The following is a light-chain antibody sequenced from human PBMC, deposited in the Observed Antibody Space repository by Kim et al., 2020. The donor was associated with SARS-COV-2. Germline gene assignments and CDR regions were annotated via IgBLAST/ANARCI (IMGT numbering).Light chain of an antibody. CDR2: EDN. Sequence: KTVTISCTRDSGSIDSNYVQWYQQRPGSAPTTVIYEDNQRPSGVPDRFSGSFDSSSNSASLTISGLKTEDEADYYCQSYDNNNHYVFGTGTKVTVL. J-gene: IGLJ1*01. V-gene: IGLV6-57*03. CDR3: QSYDNNNHYV. CDR1: SGSIDSNY.